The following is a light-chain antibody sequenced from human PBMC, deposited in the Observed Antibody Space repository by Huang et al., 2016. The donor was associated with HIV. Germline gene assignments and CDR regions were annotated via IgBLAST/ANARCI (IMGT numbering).Light chain of an antibody. CDR2: WAS. V-gene: IGKV4-1*01. Sequence: DIVMTQSPDSLTVSLGERATINCRSSQSLFFSSNKRSYLAWYQKKPGKPPKLGISWASARESGVPDRFSGSGSETHFTLTINSLQAEDVAVYYCQQYYHNPLTFGGGTKVEI. CDR1: QSLFFSSNKRSY. CDR3: QQYYHNPLT. J-gene: IGKJ4*01.